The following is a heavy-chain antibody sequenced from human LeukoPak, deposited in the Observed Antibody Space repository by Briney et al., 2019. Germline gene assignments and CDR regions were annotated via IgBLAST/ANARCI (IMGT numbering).Heavy chain of an antibody. CDR1: GFTFSSYW. Sequence: GGSLRLSCAASGFTFSSYWMSWVRQAPGKGLEWVANIKQDGSEKYYVDSVKGRFTVSRDNAKNSLYLQMNSLRAEDTAVYYCARQGDSSSCCIGYWGQGTLVTVSS. J-gene: IGHJ4*02. CDR2: IKQDGSEK. CDR3: ARQGDSSSCCIGY. D-gene: IGHD6-13*01. V-gene: IGHV3-7*01.